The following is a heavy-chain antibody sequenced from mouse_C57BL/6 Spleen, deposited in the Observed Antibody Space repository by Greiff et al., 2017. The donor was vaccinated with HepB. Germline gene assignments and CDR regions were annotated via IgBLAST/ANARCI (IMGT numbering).Heavy chain of an antibody. V-gene: IGHV5-17*01. CDR2: ISSGSSTI. D-gene: IGHD2-2*01. CDR3: ARRLVHYFDY. Sequence: EVNVVESGGGLVKPGGSLKLSCAASGFTFSDYGMHWVRQAPEKGLEWVAYISSGSSTIYYADTVKGRFTISRDNAKNTLFLQMTSLRSEDTAMYYCARRLVHYFDYWGQGTTLTVSS. J-gene: IGHJ2*01. CDR1: GFTFSDYG.